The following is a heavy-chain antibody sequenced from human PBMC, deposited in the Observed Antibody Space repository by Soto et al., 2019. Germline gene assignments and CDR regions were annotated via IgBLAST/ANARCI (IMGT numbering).Heavy chain of an antibody. D-gene: IGHD2-15*01. Sequence: EVQLLDSGGGLVQTGGSLRLSCAASGFTFSNNAMTWVRQAPGKGLEWVSAIGGSGSSTYYADSVKGRFTISRDNSKNTLYLQMNSLRAEDTAVYYCAKNRGGSCYSCIDYWGQGTLVTVSS. CDR2: IGGSGSST. CDR1: GFTFSNNA. J-gene: IGHJ4*02. V-gene: IGHV3-23*01. CDR3: AKNRGGSCYSCIDY.